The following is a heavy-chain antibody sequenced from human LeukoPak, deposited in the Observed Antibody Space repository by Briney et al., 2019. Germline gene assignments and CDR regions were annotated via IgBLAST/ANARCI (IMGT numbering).Heavy chain of an antibody. V-gene: IGHV3-23*01. Sequence: PGGSLRLSCAASEFTFSNYAMNWVRQAPGKGLEWVSGISGSGGSTYYADSVKGRFTISRDNAKNSLYLQMNSLRAEDTAVYYCAREQRGIAFDIWGQGTMVTVSS. D-gene: IGHD2/OR15-2a*01. CDR1: EFTFSNYA. CDR2: ISGSGGST. J-gene: IGHJ3*02. CDR3: AREQRGIAFDI.